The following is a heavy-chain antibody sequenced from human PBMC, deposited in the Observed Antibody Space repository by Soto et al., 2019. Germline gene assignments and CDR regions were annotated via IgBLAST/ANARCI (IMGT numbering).Heavy chain of an antibody. V-gene: IGHV4-34*01. CDR1: GESFSGYY. CDR2: ISHWGST. Sequence: QEQLQQWGAGLLKPSETLSLTCAVFGESFSGYYWSWIRQPPGKGLEWIGEISHWGSTNYNPSLKSRVTISVDTSERHFLLRLSSVTAADTAVYYCARHRYSGYDFDFWGQGTLVTVSS. CDR3: ARHRYSGYDFDF. J-gene: IGHJ4*02. D-gene: IGHD5-12*01.